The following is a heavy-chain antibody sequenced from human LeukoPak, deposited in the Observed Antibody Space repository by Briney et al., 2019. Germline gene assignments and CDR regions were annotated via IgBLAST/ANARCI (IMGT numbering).Heavy chain of an antibody. V-gene: IGHV4-38-2*01. CDR2: IYHSGST. J-gene: IGHJ4*02. Sequence: SETLSLTCAVSGYSISSGYYWGWIRQPPGKGLEWIGSIYHSGSTYYNPSLKSRVTISVDTSKNQFSLKLSSVTAADTAVYYCARAGLSMVRGVIIDYWGQGTLSPSPQ. CDR1: GYSISSGYY. CDR3: ARAGLSMVRGVIIDY. D-gene: IGHD3-10*01.